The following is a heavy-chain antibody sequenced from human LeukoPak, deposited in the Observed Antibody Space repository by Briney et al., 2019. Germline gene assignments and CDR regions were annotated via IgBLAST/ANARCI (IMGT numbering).Heavy chain of an antibody. CDR2: ISAYNGNT. CDR3: ALSRAYCSSTSCSLTGWFDP. Sequence: GASVKVSCKASGYTFTSYGISWVRQAPGQGLEWMGWISAYNGNTNYAQKLQGRVTMTTDTSTSTAYMELRSLRSDDTAVYYCALSRAYCSSTSCSLTGWFDPWGQGTLVTVSS. D-gene: IGHD2-2*01. V-gene: IGHV1-18*01. J-gene: IGHJ5*02. CDR1: GYTFTSYG.